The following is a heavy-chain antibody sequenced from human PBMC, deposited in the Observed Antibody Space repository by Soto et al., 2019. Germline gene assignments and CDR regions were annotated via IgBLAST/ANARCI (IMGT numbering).Heavy chain of an antibody. V-gene: IGHV3-30*18. D-gene: IGHD3-3*01. CDR1: GFTFRHFA. CDR2: ISYDASEE. CDR3: AKAHYDFWSGTRDYCDS. J-gene: IGHJ4*02. Sequence: QVVLVESGGGVVQSGRSLRLSCEASGFTFRHFAMHWVRQAPGKGLEWVAVISYDASEEYYADSVKGRFTISRDKSGDTVYLQMDSLRVEDTAVYYCAKAHYDFWSGTRDYCDSWGQGTLVTVSS.